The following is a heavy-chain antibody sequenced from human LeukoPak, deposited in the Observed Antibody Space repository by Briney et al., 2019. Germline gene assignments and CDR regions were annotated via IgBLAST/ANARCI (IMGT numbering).Heavy chain of an antibody. CDR3: AKAYSGHDLDYYYYYMDV. CDR2: ISGSGGST. D-gene: IGHD5-12*01. V-gene: IGHV3-23*01. Sequence: GGSLRLSCAASGFTFSSYAMSWVRQAPGKGLEWVSAISGSGGSTYYADSVKGRFTISRDNSKNTLYLQMNSLRAEDTTVYYCAKAYSGHDLDYYYYYMDVWGKGTTVTVSS. J-gene: IGHJ6*03. CDR1: GFTFSSYA.